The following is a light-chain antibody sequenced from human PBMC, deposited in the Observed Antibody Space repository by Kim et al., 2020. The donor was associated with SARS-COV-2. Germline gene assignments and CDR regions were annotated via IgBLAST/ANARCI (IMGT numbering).Light chain of an antibody. Sequence: QTATPACPGNGYNVGYEGAAWLPPVQGHPPKLLFPRDKNRPSGISERFSASRSGDTASLTIDGLQPEDEADYYCSAWDSRFSVWVFGGGTKVTVL. V-gene: IGLV10-54*01. CDR3: SAWDSRFSVWV. J-gene: IGLJ3*02. CDR1: GYNVGYEG. CDR2: RDK.